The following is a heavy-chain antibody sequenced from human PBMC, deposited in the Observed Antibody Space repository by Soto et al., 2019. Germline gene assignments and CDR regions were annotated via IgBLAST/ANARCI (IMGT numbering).Heavy chain of an antibody. Sequence: EVQLLVSGGGLVQPGGSLRLSCSTSGFTFSTYAMNWVHQAPGKGLEWVSALSGSGGTTYYADSVRGRFTISRDNSKNSRFLQRSSLRAEDTALYYCAKQRAGYGSGSDTFYFDFWGQGTLVTVSS. V-gene: IGHV3-23*01. D-gene: IGHD3-10*01. CDR2: LSGSGGTT. CDR1: GFTFSTYA. J-gene: IGHJ4*02. CDR3: AKQRAGYGSGSDTFYFDF.